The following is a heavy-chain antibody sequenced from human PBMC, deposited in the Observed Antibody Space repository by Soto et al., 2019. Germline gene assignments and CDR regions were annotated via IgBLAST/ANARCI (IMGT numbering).Heavy chain of an antibody. Sequence: QLQLVQSGAEVERPGASVSGSCKAYGYPFSKYGISWIRQAPVKGLEWMGWIKPDNGDTNYAQKVQGRLTMTTDTSSNTVYMELRSLRSDYTAVYYCATSYDSGFDPWGQGTLVSVSS. CDR2: IKPDNGDT. V-gene: IGHV1-18*04. CDR3: ATSYDSGFDP. J-gene: IGHJ5*02. CDR1: GYPFSKYG. D-gene: IGHD5-12*01.